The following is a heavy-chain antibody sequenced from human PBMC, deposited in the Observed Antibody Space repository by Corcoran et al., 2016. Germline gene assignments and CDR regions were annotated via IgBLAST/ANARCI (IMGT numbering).Heavy chain of an antibody. CDR3: ARNMGIPGRFDY. D-gene: IGHD1-26*01. J-gene: IGHJ4*02. CDR2: IWYDGSKT. V-gene: IGHV3-33*03. CDR1: GFTLSRHG. Sequence: QVQLVESGGGVVQPGGSLRLACAASGFTLSRHGMHWVRQAPGKSLEWVAIIWYDGSKTDYADSVKGRFTISRDTSKNTLYLQTTNLRAEDTAGYYCARNMGIPGRFDYWGQGTLVTVSS.